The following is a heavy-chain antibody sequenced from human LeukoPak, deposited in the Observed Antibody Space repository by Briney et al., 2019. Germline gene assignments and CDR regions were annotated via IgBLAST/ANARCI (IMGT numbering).Heavy chain of an antibody. CDR3: TTGHH. CDR2: IDSAGNT. J-gene: IGHJ4*02. Sequence: GGSLRLSCAASGVTLSNSDMHWVRQATGKGLEWVSAIDSAGNTHHADSVKGRFTTSRENAKSSFYLQMNILSAGDTAVYYCTTGHHWGQGTLVTVSS. CDR1: GVTLSNSD. V-gene: IGHV3-13*04.